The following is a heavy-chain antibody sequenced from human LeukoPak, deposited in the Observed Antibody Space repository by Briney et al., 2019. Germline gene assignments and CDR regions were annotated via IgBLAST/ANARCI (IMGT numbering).Heavy chain of an antibody. CDR3: ARDDAPAGSESYCRRISCYLGRLDV. D-gene: IGHD2-2*01. CDR2: INTHNGNT. CDR1: GYTFTGFS. V-gene: IGHV1-18*01. Sequence: ASVKVSCKASGYTFTGFSISWVRQAPGQGLEWMGWINTHNGNTKYTQKFQGRVTVTRDKFTSTAYMELTSLTSDDTAVYYCARDDAPAGSESYCRRISCYLGRLDVWGQGTTITVSS. J-gene: IGHJ6*02.